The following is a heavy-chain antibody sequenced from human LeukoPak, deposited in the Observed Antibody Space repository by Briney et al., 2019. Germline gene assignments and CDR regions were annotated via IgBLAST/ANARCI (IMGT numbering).Heavy chain of an antibody. CDR1: GGSCDDYY. J-gene: IGHJ4*02. D-gene: IGHD5-24*01. V-gene: IGHV4-34*01. CDR3: ARGRDRSKAGDH. CDR2: IHPHGIF. Sequence: PSETLSLTCAVYGGSCDDYYCSWIRQPPGKGLEWIGEIHPHGIFYYNSSLTSRITISIDTSKSQFSLRLTSVTAADTAFYYCARGRDRSKAGDHWGLGSLVTVSS.